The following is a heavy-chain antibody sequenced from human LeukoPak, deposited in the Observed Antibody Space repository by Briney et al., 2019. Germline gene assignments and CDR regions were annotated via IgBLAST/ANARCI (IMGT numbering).Heavy chain of an antibody. J-gene: IGHJ4*02. Sequence: SETLSLTCAVYGGSFSGYYWSWIRQPPGKGLEWIGEINHSGSTNYNPSLKSRVTISVDTSKNQFSLKLSSVTAADTAVYYCAREPGYWGQGTLVTVSS. CDR3: AREPGY. V-gene: IGHV4-34*01. CDR2: INHSGST. CDR1: GGSFSGYY.